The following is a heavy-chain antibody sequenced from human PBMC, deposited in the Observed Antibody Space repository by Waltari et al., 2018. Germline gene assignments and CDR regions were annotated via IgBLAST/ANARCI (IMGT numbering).Heavy chain of an antibody. CDR1: GGSISSSNW. J-gene: IGHJ1*01. Sequence: QVQLQESGPGLVKPSGTLSLTCAVSGGSISSSNWWSWVRQPPGKGLEWIGEIYHSGGTNYNPSLKSRVTISVDKSKNQFSLKLSSVTAADTAVYYCASIRGPGLQWLVRADYFQHWGQGTLVTVSS. CDR3: ASIRGPGLQWLVRADYFQH. D-gene: IGHD6-19*01. V-gene: IGHV4-4*02. CDR2: IYHSGGT.